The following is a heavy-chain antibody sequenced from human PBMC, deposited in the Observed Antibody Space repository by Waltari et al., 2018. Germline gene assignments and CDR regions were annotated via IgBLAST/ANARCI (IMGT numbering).Heavy chain of an antibody. CDR2: IKQDGSEK. Sequence: EVQLVESGGGLVQPGGSLRLSCAASGFTFSRYWMSWVRQAPGKGLEWVANIKQDGSEKYYVDSVKGRFTISRDNAKNSLYLQMNSLRAEDTAVYYCARDRGIAAEWGQGTLVTVSS. J-gene: IGHJ4*02. CDR3: ARDRGIAAE. CDR1: GFTFSRYW. V-gene: IGHV3-7*01. D-gene: IGHD6-13*01.